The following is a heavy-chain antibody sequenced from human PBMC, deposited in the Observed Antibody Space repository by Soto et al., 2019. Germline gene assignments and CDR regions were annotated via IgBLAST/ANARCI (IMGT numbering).Heavy chain of an antibody. D-gene: IGHD3-3*01. Sequence: PGGSLRLSCAASGFTFSSYAMHWVRQAPGKGLEWVAVISYDGSNKYYADSVKGRFTISRDNSKNTLYLQMNSLRAEDTAVYYCAKDNLWSGYSYFDYWGQGTLVTVSS. CDR3: AKDNLWSGYSYFDY. V-gene: IGHV3-30-3*01. CDR1: GFTFSSYA. J-gene: IGHJ4*02. CDR2: ISYDGSNK.